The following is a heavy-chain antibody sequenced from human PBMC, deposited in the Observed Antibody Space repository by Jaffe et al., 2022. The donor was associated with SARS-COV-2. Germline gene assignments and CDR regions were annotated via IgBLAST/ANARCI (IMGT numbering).Heavy chain of an antibody. D-gene: IGHD3-3*01. CDR3: ARDQYYDFWSGENINWIFDY. Sequence: QVQLVESGGGVVQPGRSLRLSCAASGFTFSSYGMHWVRQAPGKGLEWVAVIWYDGSNKYYADSVKGRFTISRDNSKNTLYLQMNSLRAEDTAVYYCARDQYYDFWSGENINWIFDYWGQGTLVTVSS. CDR1: GFTFSSYG. V-gene: IGHV3-33*01. J-gene: IGHJ4*02. CDR2: IWYDGSNK.